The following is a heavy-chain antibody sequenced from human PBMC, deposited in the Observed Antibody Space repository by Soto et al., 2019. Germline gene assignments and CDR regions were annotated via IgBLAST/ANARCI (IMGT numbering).Heavy chain of an antibody. Sequence: PSETLFLTCTVSGGSISSYYWSWIRQPPGKGLEWIGYIYYSGSTNYNPSLKSRVTISVDTSKNQFSLKLSSVTAADTAVYYCARRSGTDQPLDYCGQGTLVTVSS. CDR1: GGSISSYY. V-gene: IGHV4-59*08. D-gene: IGHD3-3*01. CDR2: IYYSGST. J-gene: IGHJ4*02. CDR3: ARRSGTDQPLDY.